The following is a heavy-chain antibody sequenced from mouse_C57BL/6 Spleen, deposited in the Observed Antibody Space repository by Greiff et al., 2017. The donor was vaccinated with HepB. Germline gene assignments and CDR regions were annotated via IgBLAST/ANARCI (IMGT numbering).Heavy chain of an antibody. CDR3: TRESTRDGGFAY. CDR2: IDPETGGT. CDR1: GYTFTDYE. Sequence: VQLQQSGAELVRPGASVTLSCKASGYTFTDYEMHWVKQTPVHGLEWIGAIDPETGGTDYNQKFKGKAILTADKSSSTAYMELRSLTSEDSAVYYCTRESTRDGGFAYWGQGTLVTVAA. V-gene: IGHV1-15*01. D-gene: IGHD5-1*01. J-gene: IGHJ3*01.